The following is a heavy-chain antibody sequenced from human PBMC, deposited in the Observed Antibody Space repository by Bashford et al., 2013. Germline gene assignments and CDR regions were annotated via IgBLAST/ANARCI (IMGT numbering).Heavy chain of an antibody. CDR3: ARGRQIAVAGRRKTANDAFDI. V-gene: IGHV3-23*01. J-gene: IGHJ3*02. D-gene: IGHD6-19*01. Sequence: GSLRLSCAASGFTFSSYAMSWVRQAPGKGLEWVSTISGSGGSTYYADSVKGRFTISRDNSKNSLYLQMNSLRAEDTAVYYCARGRQIAVAGRRKTANDAFDIWGQGTTVTVSS. CDR1: GFTFSSYA. CDR2: ISGSGGST.